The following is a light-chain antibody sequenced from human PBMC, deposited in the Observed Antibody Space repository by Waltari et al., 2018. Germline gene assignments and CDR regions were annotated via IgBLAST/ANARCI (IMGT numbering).Light chain of an antibody. CDR2: DIN. CDR1: SNDVGGYNY. CDR3: CSYVGSNTYWV. V-gene: IGLV2-11*01. Sequence: QSALTQPRSVSGSPGQSVTISCPGTSNDVGGYNYVSWCQQHPDKAPKRIIYDINKRPSGVPDRFSGSKSGNTASLTISGLQAEDEADYYCCSYVGSNTYWVFGGGTKLTVL. J-gene: IGLJ3*02.